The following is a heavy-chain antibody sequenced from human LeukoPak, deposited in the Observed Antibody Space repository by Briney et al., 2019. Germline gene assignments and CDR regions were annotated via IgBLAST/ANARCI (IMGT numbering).Heavy chain of an antibody. CDR1: GFTFSSYA. D-gene: IGHD3-22*01. CDR2: ISGSGGST. V-gene: IGHV3-23*01. Sequence: QPGGSLRLSCAASGFTFSSYAMSWVRQAPGKGLEWVSAISGSGGSTYYADSVKGRFTISRDNSKNTLYLQMNSLRAEDTAVYYCASHQRGYYDSSGYAVGYYYYGMDVWGQGTTVTVSS. J-gene: IGHJ6*02. CDR3: ASHQRGYYDSSGYAVGYYYYGMDV.